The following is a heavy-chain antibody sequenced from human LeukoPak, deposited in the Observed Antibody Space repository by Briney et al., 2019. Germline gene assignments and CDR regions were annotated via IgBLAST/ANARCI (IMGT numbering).Heavy chain of an antibody. J-gene: IGHJ2*01. CDR3: ARDYLDWYFDL. CDR2: IWYDGSNK. V-gene: IGHV3-33*01. CDR1: ECSVRSEC. Sequence: AAECSVRSECRYWFPQAPDKGLEWVAVIWYDGSNKYYADSVKGRFTISRDNSKNTLYLQMNSLRAEDTAVYYCARDYLDWYFDLWGRGTLVTVSS.